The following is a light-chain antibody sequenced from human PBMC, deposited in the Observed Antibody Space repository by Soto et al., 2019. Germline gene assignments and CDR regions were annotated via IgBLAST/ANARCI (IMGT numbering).Light chain of an antibody. CDR2: GAS. V-gene: IGKV3-20*01. J-gene: IGKJ1*01. CDR1: QSLSSTY. CDR3: QQYGSSLWT. Sequence: EIVWTQSPGTLSLSPGERYTLSCRASQSLSSTYLAWYRQKPGQSPRLLIYGASSRATGIPDRFSGSGSGTDFTLTISRLEPEDFAVYYCQQYGSSLWTVGPGTQVDIK.